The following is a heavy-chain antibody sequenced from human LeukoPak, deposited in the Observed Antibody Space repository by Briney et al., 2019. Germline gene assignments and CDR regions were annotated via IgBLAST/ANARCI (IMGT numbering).Heavy chain of an antibody. CDR1: GYTFNTYG. V-gene: IGHV1-18*01. CDR3: ARDHADYYSSGSYLGFDN. CDR2: ISAYNHNT. J-gene: IGHJ3*02. Sequence: KPGASVKVSCKASGYTFNTYGISWVRQAPGQGLEWMGWISAYNHNTNYGQKLQGRVTMTTEISTSTAYMELRSLRSDDTAMYYCARDHADYYSSGSYLGFDNWGQGTMVTVSS. D-gene: IGHD3-10*01.